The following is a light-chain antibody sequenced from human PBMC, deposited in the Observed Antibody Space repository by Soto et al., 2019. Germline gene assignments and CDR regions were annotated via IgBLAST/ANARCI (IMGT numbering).Light chain of an antibody. V-gene: IGLV2-11*01. J-gene: IGLJ2*01. CDR1: SSDVGAYDY. CDR3: CSYAGSYTWV. CDR2: DVT. Sequence: QSALTQPRSVSESSGQSVTISCTGTSSDVGAYDYVSWYQQHPGKAPQLMIYDVTKRPSGVPHRFSGSRSGNTASLTISGLQAEDDADYYCCSYAGSYTWVFGGGTQLTVL.